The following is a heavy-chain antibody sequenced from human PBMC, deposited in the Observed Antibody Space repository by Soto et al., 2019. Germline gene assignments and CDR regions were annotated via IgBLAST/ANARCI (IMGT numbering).Heavy chain of an antibody. CDR1: GFTFSSYG. D-gene: IGHD6-6*01. V-gene: IGHV3-23*01. J-gene: IGHJ3*02. Sequence: EVQLLESGGGLVQPGGSLRLSCAASGFTFSSYGMSWVRQAPGKGLEWVSAISGSGGSTYYADSVKGRFTISRDNSKNTLYLQMNSLRAEDTAVYYCAKDGAARPFFGEVAFDIWGQGTMVTVSS. CDR2: ISGSGGST. CDR3: AKDGAARPFFGEVAFDI.